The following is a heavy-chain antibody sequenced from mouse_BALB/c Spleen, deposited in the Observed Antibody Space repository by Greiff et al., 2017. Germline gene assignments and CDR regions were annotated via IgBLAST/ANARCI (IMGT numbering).Heavy chain of an antibody. Sequence: EVKVVESGGGLVKPGGSLKLSCAASGFAFSSYDMSWVRQTPEKRLEWVAYISSGGGSTYYPDTVKGRFTISRDNAKNTLYLQMSSLKSEDTAMYYCARHPQYGGFAYWGQGTLVTVSA. D-gene: IGHD2-10*02. CDR3: ARHPQYGGFAY. V-gene: IGHV5-12-1*01. CDR2: ISSGGGST. CDR1: GFAFSSYD. J-gene: IGHJ3*01.